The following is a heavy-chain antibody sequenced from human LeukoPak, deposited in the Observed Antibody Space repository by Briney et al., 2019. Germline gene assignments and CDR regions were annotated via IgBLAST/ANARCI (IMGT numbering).Heavy chain of an antibody. CDR1: GGSSSDTTYY. J-gene: IGHJ3*02. CDR3: ASPSKLVISRGGFDI. V-gene: IGHV4-39*01. Sequence: SETLSLTCTVTGGSSSDTTYYWAWIRQPPGKGLEWIGSIYFSGTKYNPSLKSRITISGDTSKNQFSLKLSSVTAADTAVYYCASPSKLVISRGGFDIWGQGTMVTVSA. D-gene: IGHD2-15*01. CDR2: IYFSGT.